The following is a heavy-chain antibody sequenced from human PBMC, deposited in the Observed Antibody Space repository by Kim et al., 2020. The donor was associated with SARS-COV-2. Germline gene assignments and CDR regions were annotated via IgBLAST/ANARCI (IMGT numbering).Heavy chain of an antibody. Sequence: SETLSLTCAVYGGSFSGYYWSWIRQPPGKGLEWIGEINHSGSTNYSPSLKSRVTISVDTSKNQFSLKLSSVTAADTAVYYCARLPSGIVADSVWFDPWGQGTLVTVSS. J-gene: IGHJ5*02. CDR1: GGSFSGYY. CDR2: INHSGST. CDR3: ARLPSGIVADSVWFDP. V-gene: IGHV4-34*01. D-gene: IGHD1-26*01.